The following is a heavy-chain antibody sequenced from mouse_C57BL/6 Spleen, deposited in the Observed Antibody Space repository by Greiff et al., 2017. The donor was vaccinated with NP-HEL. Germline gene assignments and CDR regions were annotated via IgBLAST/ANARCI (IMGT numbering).Heavy chain of an antibody. D-gene: IGHD1-1*01. Sequence: EVNVVESGGDLVKPGGSLKLSCAASGFTFSSYGMSWVRQTPDKRLEWVATISSGGSYTYYPDSVKGRFTISRDNATNTLYLQMSSLKSDDTAMYYCARQGIYYYGSSYERSYFDYWGQGTTLTVSS. V-gene: IGHV5-6*01. CDR2: ISSGGSYT. CDR3: ARQGIYYYGSSYERSYFDY. CDR1: GFTFSSYG. J-gene: IGHJ2*01.